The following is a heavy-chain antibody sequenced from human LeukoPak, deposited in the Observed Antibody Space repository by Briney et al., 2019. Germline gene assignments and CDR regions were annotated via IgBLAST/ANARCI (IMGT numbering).Heavy chain of an antibody. Sequence: SETLSLTCTVSGYSISSGYYWGWIRPPPGKGLEWIGSIHHSGSTYYNPSLKSRVTILVDTSKNQFSLKLSSVTAADTAVYYCARYGSGSYSHFDPWGQGTLVTVSS. CDR3: ARYGSGSYSHFDP. CDR2: IHHSGST. V-gene: IGHV4-38-2*02. J-gene: IGHJ5*02. D-gene: IGHD3-10*01. CDR1: GYSISSGYY.